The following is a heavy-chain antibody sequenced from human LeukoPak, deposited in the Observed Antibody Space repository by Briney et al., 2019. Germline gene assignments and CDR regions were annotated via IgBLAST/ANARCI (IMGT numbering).Heavy chain of an antibody. Sequence: ASVKVSCKASGYTFTSYGISWVRQAPGQGLEWMGWISAYNGNTKYAQKLQGRVTMSTDTSTSTAYMELRSLRSDDTAVYYCARSPLLPTRSSWYTGPGWRNYYFDYWGQGTLVTVSS. D-gene: IGHD6-13*01. V-gene: IGHV1-18*01. J-gene: IGHJ4*02. CDR2: ISAYNGNT. CDR3: ARSPLLPTRSSWYTGPGWRNYYFDY. CDR1: GYTFTSYG.